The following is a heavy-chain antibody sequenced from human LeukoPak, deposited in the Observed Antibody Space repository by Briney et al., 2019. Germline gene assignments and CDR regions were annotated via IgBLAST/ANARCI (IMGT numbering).Heavy chain of an antibody. Sequence: ASVKVSCKASGGTFSSYTISWVRQAPGQGLEWMGRIIPILGIANYAQKFQSRVTMTTDTSTSTAYMELRSLRSDDTAVYYCARSDCSSTICYQDYWGQGTLVTVSS. CDR1: GGTFSSYT. CDR2: IIPILGIA. CDR3: ARSDCSSTICYQDY. V-gene: IGHV1-69*02. D-gene: IGHD2-2*01. J-gene: IGHJ4*02.